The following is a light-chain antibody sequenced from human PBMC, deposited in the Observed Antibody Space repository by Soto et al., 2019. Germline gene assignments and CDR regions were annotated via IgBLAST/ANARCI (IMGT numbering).Light chain of an antibody. V-gene: IGKV3-20*01. CDR1: QSVSSTF. J-gene: IGKJ3*01. CDR3: QQYGSSPLS. CDR2: AAS. Sequence: EIVLTQSPGTLSLSPGERATLSCRASQSVSSTFFAWYQQKPGQAPRLIIYAASSTASGIPGRFSGSGSGTFFTLTSSLQAPEYFAVYYWQQYGSSPLSFGPGTKVDIK.